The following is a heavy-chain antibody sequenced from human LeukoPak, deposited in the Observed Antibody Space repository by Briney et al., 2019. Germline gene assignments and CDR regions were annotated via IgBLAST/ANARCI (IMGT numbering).Heavy chain of an antibody. V-gene: IGHV3-48*01. Sequence: LTGGSLRLSCAASGFTLSSYSMNWVRQAPGKGLEWVSYISSSSSTIYYADSVKGRFTISRDNAKNSLYLQMNSLRAEDTAVYYCARVGRQLWLPYFDYWGQGTLVTVSS. J-gene: IGHJ4*02. CDR3: ARVGRQLWLPYFDY. D-gene: IGHD5-18*01. CDR1: GFTLSSYS. CDR2: ISSSSSTI.